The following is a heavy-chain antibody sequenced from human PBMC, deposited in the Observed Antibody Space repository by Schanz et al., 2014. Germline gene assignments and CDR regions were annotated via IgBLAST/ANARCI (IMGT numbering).Heavy chain of an antibody. Sequence: VQLVESGGGLVQPGGSLRLSCAASGFTFSDSWMHWVRQAPGKGLEWVAFTRYDGSNEYYVDSVKGRFTISRDNSKNTLYLRMNSLRPEDTAVYYCAKSGYCRSTSCYQYNYYGLDVWGQGTTVTVSS. CDR3: AKSGYCRSTSCYQYNYYGLDV. D-gene: IGHD2-2*03. CDR2: TRYDGSNE. CDR1: GFTFSDSW. J-gene: IGHJ6*02. V-gene: IGHV3-30*02.